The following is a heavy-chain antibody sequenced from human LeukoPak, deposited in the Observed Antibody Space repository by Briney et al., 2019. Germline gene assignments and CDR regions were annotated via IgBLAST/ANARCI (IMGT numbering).Heavy chain of an antibody. J-gene: IGHJ3*02. CDR2: ISAYNGNT. CDR3: ARPQDHGGNVENFNI. V-gene: IGHV1-18*01. Sequence: GASVKVSCKASGYTFTSYGISWVRQAPGQGLEWMGWISAYNGNTNFAQKLQGRVTMTTDTSTSTAYMDLRSLISDDTAVYYCARPQDHGGNVENFNIWGQGTMVTVSS. CDR1: GYTFTSYG. D-gene: IGHD4-23*01.